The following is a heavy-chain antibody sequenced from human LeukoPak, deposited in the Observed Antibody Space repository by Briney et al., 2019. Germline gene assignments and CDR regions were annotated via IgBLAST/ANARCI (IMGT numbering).Heavy chain of an antibody. J-gene: IGHJ4*02. V-gene: IGHV3-23*01. Sequence: PGGSLRLSCAASGFTFDDYAMSWVRQAPGKGLEWVSAISGSGGSTYYADPVKGRFTISRDNSKNTLYLQMNSLRAEDTAVYYCAKRFSSGWYDHAFDYWGQGTLVTVSS. CDR1: GFTFDDYA. CDR2: ISGSGGST. D-gene: IGHD6-19*01. CDR3: AKRFSSGWYDHAFDY.